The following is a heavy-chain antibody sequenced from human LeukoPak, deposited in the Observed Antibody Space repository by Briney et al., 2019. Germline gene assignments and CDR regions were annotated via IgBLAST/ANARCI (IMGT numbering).Heavy chain of an antibody. CDR3: AKERGDSRGKYYFDY. J-gene: IGHJ4*02. V-gene: IGHV3-23*01. Sequence: GGSLRLSCAASGFTFSSYAMSWVRQAPGKGLEWVSAISGRGGSTYYADSVKGRFTISRDNSKNTLYLQMNSLRAEDTAVYYCAKERGDSRGKYYFDYWGQGTLVTVSS. CDR1: GFTFSSYA. CDR2: ISGRGGST. D-gene: IGHD2-21*02.